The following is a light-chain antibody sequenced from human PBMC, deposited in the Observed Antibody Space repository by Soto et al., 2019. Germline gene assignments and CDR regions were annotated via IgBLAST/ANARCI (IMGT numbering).Light chain of an antibody. CDR3: NSYTSSNTLV. CDR2: DVS. CDR1: SSDVGGYNY. Sequence: QSAPTQPASVSGSPGQSITISCTGTSSDVGGYNYVSWYQQHPGKAPKLMIYDVSNRPSGVSNRFSGSKSGNTASLTISGLQAEDEADYYCNSYTSSNTLVFGGGTKLTVL. J-gene: IGLJ2*01. V-gene: IGLV2-14*03.